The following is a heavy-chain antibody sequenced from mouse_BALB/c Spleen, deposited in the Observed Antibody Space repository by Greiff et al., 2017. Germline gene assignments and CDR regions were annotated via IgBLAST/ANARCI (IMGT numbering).Heavy chain of an antibody. Sequence: VKLVESGPGLVAPSQSLSITCTVSGFSLTSYGVHWVRQPPGKGLEWLGVIWAGGSTNYNSALMSRLSISKDNSKSQVFLKMNSLQTDDTAMYYCARDWGMITAGAMDYWGQGTSVTVSS. CDR3: ARDWGMITAGAMDY. CDR1: GFSLTSYG. CDR2: IWAGGST. J-gene: IGHJ4*01. D-gene: IGHD2-4*01. V-gene: IGHV2-9*02.